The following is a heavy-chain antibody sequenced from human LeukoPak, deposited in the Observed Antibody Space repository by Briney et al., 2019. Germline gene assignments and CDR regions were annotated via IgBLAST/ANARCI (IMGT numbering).Heavy chain of an antibody. D-gene: IGHD2/OR15-2a*01. CDR3: EIGADYCFPN. CDR1: GFTFSSYG. J-gene: IGHJ4*02. CDR2: ISGSGGST. Sequence: PGGSLRLSCAASGFTFSSYGMSWVRQAPGKGLEWVSAISGSGGSTYYADSVKGRFTISRDNSKNTLYLQMNSLRPEDTALYFCEIGADYCFPNWGQGTLVTVSS. V-gene: IGHV3-23*01.